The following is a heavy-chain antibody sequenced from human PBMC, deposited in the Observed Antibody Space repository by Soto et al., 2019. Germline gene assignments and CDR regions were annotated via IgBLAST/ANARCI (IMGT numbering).Heavy chain of an antibody. V-gene: IGHV3-30*18. CDR1: GFTFSSYG. Sequence: QVQLVESGGGVVQPGRSLGVSCAASGFTFSSYGMHWVRQAPGKGLEWVAVISYDGTNKYYADSVKGRFTISRDNSKNTLYLQMNSLRVEDTAVYYCAKGEGYSPFDYWGQGTLVTVSS. CDR3: AKGEGYSPFDY. CDR2: ISYDGTNK. D-gene: IGHD5-18*01. J-gene: IGHJ4*02.